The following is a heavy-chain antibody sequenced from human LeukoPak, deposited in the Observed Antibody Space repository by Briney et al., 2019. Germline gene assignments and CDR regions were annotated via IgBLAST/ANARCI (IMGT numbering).Heavy chain of an antibody. Sequence: PGGSLRLSCAASGFTFSSYGMHWVRQAPGKGLEWVAVIWYDGSNKYYADSVKGRFTISRDNSKNTLYLQMNSLRAEDTAVYYCAKGERYCSGGSCYSFDYWGQGTLVTVSS. CDR2: IWYDGSNK. V-gene: IGHV3-33*06. D-gene: IGHD2-15*01. J-gene: IGHJ4*02. CDR3: AKGERYCSGGSCYSFDY. CDR1: GFTFSSYG.